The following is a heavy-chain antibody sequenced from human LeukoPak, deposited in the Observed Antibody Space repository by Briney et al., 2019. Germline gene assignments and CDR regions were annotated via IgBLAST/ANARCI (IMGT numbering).Heavy chain of an antibody. V-gene: IGHV4-61*02. Sequence: SQTLSLTCTVSGGSISSGSYYWSWIRQPAGKGLAWIGRIYTSGSTNYNPSLKSRVTISVDTSKNQFSLKLSSVTAADTAVYYCARHGSSSWPRGAFDIWGQGTMVTVSS. J-gene: IGHJ3*02. D-gene: IGHD6-13*01. CDR3: ARHGSSSWPRGAFDI. CDR2: IYTSGST. CDR1: GGSISSGSYY.